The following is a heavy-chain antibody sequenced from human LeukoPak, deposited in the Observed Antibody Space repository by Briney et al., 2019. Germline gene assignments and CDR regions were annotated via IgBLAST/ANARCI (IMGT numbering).Heavy chain of an antibody. CDR1: GFTFSSYA. J-gene: IGHJ4*02. CDR2: ISYDGSNK. Sequence: GRSLRLPCAASGFTFSSYAMHWVRQAPGKGLEWVAVISYDGSNKYYADSVKGRFAISRDNSKNTLYLQMNSLRAEDTAVYYCTRGELWPWGQGTLVTVSS. CDR3: TRGELWP. V-gene: IGHV3-30*09. D-gene: IGHD3-16*01.